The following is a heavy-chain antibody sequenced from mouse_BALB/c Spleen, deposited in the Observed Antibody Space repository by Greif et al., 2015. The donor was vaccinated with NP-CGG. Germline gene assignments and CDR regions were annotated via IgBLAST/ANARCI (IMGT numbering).Heavy chain of an antibody. CDR1: GFTFTDYY. J-gene: IGHJ4*01. D-gene: IGHD4-1*01. CDR3: ARGEGTGTTSYYYAMDY. CDR2: IRNKANGYTT. V-gene: IGHV7-3*02. Sequence: EVHLVESGGGLVQPGGSLRLSCATSGFTFTDYYMSWVRQPPGKALEWLGFIRNKANGYTTEYSASVKGRFTISRDNSQSILYLQMNTLRAEDSATYYCARGEGTGTTSYYYAMDYWGQGTSVTVSS.